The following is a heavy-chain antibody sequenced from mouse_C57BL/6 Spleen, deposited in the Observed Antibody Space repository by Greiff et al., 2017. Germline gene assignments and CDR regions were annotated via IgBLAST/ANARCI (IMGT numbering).Heavy chain of an antibody. Sequence: VQLQQPGAELVMPGASVKLSCKASGYPFTSYWLHWVQQRPGQGLEWIGEIDPSDSYTKYNQKFKGKSTLTVDKSSSTAYMQLISLTSEDSAVYYCARGPPYAMDYWGQGTSGTASS. J-gene: IGHJ4*01. V-gene: IGHV1-69*01. CDR3: ARGPPYAMDY. CDR1: GYPFTSYW. CDR2: IDPSDSYT.